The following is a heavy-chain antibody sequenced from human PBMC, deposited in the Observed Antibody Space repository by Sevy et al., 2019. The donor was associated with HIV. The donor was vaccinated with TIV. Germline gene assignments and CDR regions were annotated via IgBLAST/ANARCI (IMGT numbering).Heavy chain of an antibody. V-gene: IGHV3-21*01. CDR3: ARDCSSTSCYTN. CDR2: ISSSSSYI. J-gene: IGHJ4*02. D-gene: IGHD2-2*02. Sequence: GGSLRLSCAASGFTFSSYSMNWVRQAPGKGLEWVSSISSSSSYIYYADSVKGRFTISRDNAKNSLYLQMNSLRAEDTAVYYCARDCSSTSCYTNWGQGTLVTVSS. CDR1: GFTFSSYS.